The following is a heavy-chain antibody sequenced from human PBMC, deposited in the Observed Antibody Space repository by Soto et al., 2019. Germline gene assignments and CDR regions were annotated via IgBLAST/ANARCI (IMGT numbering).Heavy chain of an antibody. J-gene: IGHJ3*02. Sequence: QVQLQQWGAGLLKPSETLSLTCAVYGGFVSSGSYYWSWIRQPPGKGLEWIGEMSHIGGTHFNPYREDRVTLSVDPSKTQFSLKMSSVTAADSALYYCARVERGTATTVVDAFDIWGPGTMVTVSS. CDR1: GGFVSSGSYY. D-gene: IGHD1-1*01. CDR2: MSHIGGT. CDR3: ARVERGTATTVVDAFDI. V-gene: IGHV4-34*01.